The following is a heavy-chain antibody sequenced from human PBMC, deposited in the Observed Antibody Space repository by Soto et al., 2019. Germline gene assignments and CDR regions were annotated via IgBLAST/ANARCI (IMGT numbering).Heavy chain of an antibody. J-gene: IGHJ3*02. CDR1: GFTFSSYW. CDR3: ARFSSGWSAAFDI. Sequence: GGSLRLSCAASGFTFSSYWMSWVRQAPGKGLEWVANIKQDGSEKYYVDSVKGRFTISRDNAKNSLYLQMNSLRAEDTAVYYCARFSSGWSAAFDIWGQGTMVTGS. CDR2: IKQDGSEK. D-gene: IGHD6-19*01. V-gene: IGHV3-7*01.